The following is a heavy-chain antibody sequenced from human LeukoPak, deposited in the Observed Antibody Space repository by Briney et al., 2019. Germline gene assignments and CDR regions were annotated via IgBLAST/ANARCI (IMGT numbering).Heavy chain of an antibody. V-gene: IGHV3-48*03. CDR3: ARDDCSGGSCSSKDAFDI. J-gene: IGHJ3*02. CDR1: GFTSSNYE. D-gene: IGHD2-15*01. Sequence: PGGSLRLSCVDSGFTSSNYEMNWVRQAPGKRMEWISYISTSGGTIYYADSVKGRFTTSRDNAKNSLYLQLNSLRAEDTAVYYCARDDCSGGSCSSKDAFDIWGQGTMVTVS. CDR2: ISTSGGTI.